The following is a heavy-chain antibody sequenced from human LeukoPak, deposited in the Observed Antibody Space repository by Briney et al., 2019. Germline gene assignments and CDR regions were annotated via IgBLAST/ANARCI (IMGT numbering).Heavy chain of an antibody. CDR3: AGHHPRNTVDF. CDR1: GGSISSYY. Sequence: SETLSLTCTVSGGSISSYYWSWIRQPPEKGLEWIAYISDIGSINYNPSLKSRVTTSLDTSKNQFSLKLSSVTAADTAVYYCAGHHPRNTVDFWGQGTLVTVSS. D-gene: IGHD2/OR15-2a*01. CDR2: ISDIGSI. J-gene: IGHJ4*02. V-gene: IGHV4-59*08.